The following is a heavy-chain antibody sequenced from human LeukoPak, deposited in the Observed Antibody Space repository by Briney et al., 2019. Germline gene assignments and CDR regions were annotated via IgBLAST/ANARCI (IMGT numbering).Heavy chain of an antibody. J-gene: IGHJ6*03. CDR3: ARDPYSGSYWAYYYYYMDV. D-gene: IGHD1-26*01. CDR1: GFTFSTYN. CDR2: ITSSSSYI. Sequence: GGSLRLSCAASGFTFSTYNMNWVRQAPGKGLEWVSSITSSSSYIYYADSVKGRFTISRDNAKNSLYLQMNSRRAEDTAVYYCARDPYSGSYWAYYYYYMDVWGKGTTVTISS. V-gene: IGHV3-21*01.